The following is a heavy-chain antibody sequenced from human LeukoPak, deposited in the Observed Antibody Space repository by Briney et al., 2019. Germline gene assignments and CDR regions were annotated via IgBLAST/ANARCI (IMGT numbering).Heavy chain of an antibody. J-gene: IGHJ4*02. CDR3: ARGGDRDY. CDR2: ISGSGGST. Sequence: GGSLRLSCAASGFTFSSYAMSWVRQAPGKGLEWVSAISGSGGSTYYADSVKGRFTISRDNAKNSLYLQMNSLRAGDTAVYYCARGGDRDYWGQGTLVTVSS. CDR1: GFTFSSYA. V-gene: IGHV3-23*01.